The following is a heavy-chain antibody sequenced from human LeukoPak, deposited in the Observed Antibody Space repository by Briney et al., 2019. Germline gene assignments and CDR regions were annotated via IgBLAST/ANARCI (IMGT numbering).Heavy chain of an antibody. CDR2: TIPILGIA. D-gene: IGHD2-15*01. V-gene: IGHV1-69*04. Sequence: SVKVSCKASGYTFTSYGISWVRQAPGQGLEWMGRTIPILGIANYAQKFQGRVTITADKSTSTAYMELSSLRSEDTAVYYCASGRVVVAAYYFDYWGQGTLVTVSS. J-gene: IGHJ4*02. CDR1: GYTFTSYG. CDR3: ASGRVVVAAYYFDY.